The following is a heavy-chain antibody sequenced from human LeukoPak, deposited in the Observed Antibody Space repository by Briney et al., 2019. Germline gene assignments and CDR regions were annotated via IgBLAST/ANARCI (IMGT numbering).Heavy chain of an antibody. CDR3: AREGGDDYGDYSNWFDP. CDR1: GDSVSSNSAA. J-gene: IGHJ5*02. CDR2: TYYRSKWYN. V-gene: IGHV6-1*01. Sequence: RSQTLSLTCAISGDSVSSNSAAWNWIRQSPSRGLEWLGRTYYRSKWYNDYAVSVKSRITINPDTSKNQFSLKLSSVTAADTAVYYCAREGGDDYGDYSNWFDPWGQGTLVTVSS. D-gene: IGHD4-17*01.